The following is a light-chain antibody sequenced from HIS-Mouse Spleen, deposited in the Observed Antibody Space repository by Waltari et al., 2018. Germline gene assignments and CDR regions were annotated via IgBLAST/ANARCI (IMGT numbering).Light chain of an antibody. V-gene: IGLV3-21*03. CDR1: NIGSKS. J-gene: IGLJ2*01. CDR2: DDS. CDR3: QVWDSSSDHVV. Sequence: SYVLTQPPSVSVAPGKTARITCGGNNIGSKSVHWYQQKPGQAPGLAVYDDSDRASGIPGRFSGSNSGNTATLTISRVEAGDEADYYCQVWDSSSDHVVFGGGTKLTVL.